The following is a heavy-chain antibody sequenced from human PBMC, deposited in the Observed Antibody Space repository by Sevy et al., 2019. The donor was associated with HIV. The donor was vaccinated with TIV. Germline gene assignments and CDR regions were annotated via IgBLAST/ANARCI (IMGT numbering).Heavy chain of an antibody. CDR2: IKQDGSEK. CDR1: GFTFSSFF. D-gene: IGHD1-20*01. CDR3: ARDLTAPYYYYGMDV. Sequence: GGSLRLSCAASGFTFSSFFMSWVRQAPGKGLEWVANIKQDGSEKYYVDSVKGRFTISRDNARNSVYLQMNSLRAEDTGVYYCARDLTAPYYYYGMDVWGQGTMVNVSS. J-gene: IGHJ6*02. V-gene: IGHV3-7*01.